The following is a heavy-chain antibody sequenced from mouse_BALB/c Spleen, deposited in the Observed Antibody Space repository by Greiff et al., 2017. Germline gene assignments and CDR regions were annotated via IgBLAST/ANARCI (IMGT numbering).Heavy chain of an antibody. D-gene: IGHD2-3*01. CDR1: GFTFSSYG. J-gene: IGHJ4*01. CDR3: AKADGYYAYYAMDS. Sequence: EVQRVESGGGLVQPGGSLKLSCAASGFTFSSYGMSWVRQTPDKRLELVATINSNGGSTYYPDSVKGRFTISRDNAKNTLYLQMSSLKSEDTAMYFCAKADGYYAYYAMDSWGEGNSVTVSS. V-gene: IGHV5-6-3*01. CDR2: INSNGGST.